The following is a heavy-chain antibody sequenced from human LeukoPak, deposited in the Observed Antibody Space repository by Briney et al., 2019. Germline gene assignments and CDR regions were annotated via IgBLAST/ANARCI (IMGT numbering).Heavy chain of an antibody. CDR1: GGSNSAYY. CDR2: IYYSAST. Sequence: SEALSLTCTVSGGSNSAYYWSWIRQSPGKGLEWIGYIYYSASTNYNPSLKSRVTISEDTSKNQFSLSLSSVTAADTAVYYCARWEVRLNAFEMWGQGTMVTVSS. D-gene: IGHD3-10*01. CDR3: ARWEVRLNAFEM. J-gene: IGHJ3*02. V-gene: IGHV4-59*08.